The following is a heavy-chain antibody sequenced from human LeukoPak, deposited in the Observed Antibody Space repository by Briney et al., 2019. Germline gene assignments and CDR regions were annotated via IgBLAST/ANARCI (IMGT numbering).Heavy chain of an antibody. CDR1: GGSISSYY. Sequence: SETLSLTCTVSGGSISSYYWSWLRQPPGKGLEWIGYIYYSGSTNYNPSLKSRVTISVDTSKNQFSLKLSSVTAADTAVYYCARDLVLNWFDPWGQGTLVTVSS. CDR3: ARDLVLNWFDP. D-gene: IGHD3-10*01. V-gene: IGHV4-59*01. CDR2: IYYSGST. J-gene: IGHJ5*02.